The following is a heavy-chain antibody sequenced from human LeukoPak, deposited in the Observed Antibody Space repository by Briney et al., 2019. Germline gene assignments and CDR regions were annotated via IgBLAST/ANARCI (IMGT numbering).Heavy chain of an antibody. Sequence: GGSLRLSCAASGFTFSHHWMHWVRQAPGKGLVWVSHISSDESSTTYADSVKGRFTISRDNRKNTLYLQMNSLRVEDTAMYYCTRNPAGRNWFDPWGQGTLVTVSS. CDR1: GFTFSHHW. V-gene: IGHV3-74*01. CDR2: ISSDESST. J-gene: IGHJ5*02. CDR3: TRNPAGRNWFDP.